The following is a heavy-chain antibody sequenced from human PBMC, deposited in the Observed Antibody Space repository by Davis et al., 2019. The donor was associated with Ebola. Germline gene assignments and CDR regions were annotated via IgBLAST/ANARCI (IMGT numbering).Heavy chain of an antibody. Sequence: SVKVSCKASGGTFSSYAISWVRQAPGQGLEWMGWINPNSGGTNYAQKFQGRVTITADKSTRTAYMELSSLRSEDTAVYYCARGVGATADYWGQGTLVTVSS. V-gene: IGHV1-69*10. CDR3: ARGVGATADY. J-gene: IGHJ4*02. CDR2: INPNSGGT. D-gene: IGHD1-26*01. CDR1: GGTFSSYA.